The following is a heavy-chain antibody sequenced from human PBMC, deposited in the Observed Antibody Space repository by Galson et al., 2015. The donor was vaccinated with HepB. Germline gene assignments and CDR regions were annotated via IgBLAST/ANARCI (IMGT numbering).Heavy chain of an antibody. CDR1: EFTFSSYG. D-gene: IGHD5-24*01. CDR3: ARENVKRWLQLSHPFDI. Sequence: SLRLSCAASEFTFSSYGMHWVRQAPGKGLEWVAVIWYDGSIQYYADSVKGRFTISRDNSKNTLYLQMNSLRAEDTAVYYCARENVKRWLQLSHPFDIWGQGTMVTVSS. V-gene: IGHV3-33*01. J-gene: IGHJ3*02. CDR2: IWYDGSIQ.